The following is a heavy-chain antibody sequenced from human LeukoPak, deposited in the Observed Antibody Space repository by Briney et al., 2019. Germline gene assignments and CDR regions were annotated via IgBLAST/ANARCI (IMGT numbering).Heavy chain of an antibody. CDR3: ARVGGYSSGWYHFDY. V-gene: IGHV4-59*01. CDR1: VGSISSYY. J-gene: IGHJ4*02. CDR2: IYYSGST. D-gene: IGHD6-19*01. Sequence: SETLSLTCTVSVGSISSYYWSWIRQPPGKGLEWIGYIYYSGSTNYNPSLKSRVTISVDTSKNQFSLKLSSVTAADTAVYYCARVGGYSSGWYHFDYWGQGTLVTVSS.